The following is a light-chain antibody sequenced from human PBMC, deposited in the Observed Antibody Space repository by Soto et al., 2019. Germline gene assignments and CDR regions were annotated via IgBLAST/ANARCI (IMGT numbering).Light chain of an antibody. CDR2: EGS. Sequence: QSVLTQPASVSGSPGQSITISCTGTNSDVGSYDLVSWYQQHPGKAPEIMIYEGSKRPSGVSNRFSGSKSGNTASLTISGLQAEDEADYYCCSYAGSRTWVFGGGTKVTV. CDR3: CSYAGSRTWV. V-gene: IGLV2-23*01. CDR1: NSDVGSYDL. J-gene: IGLJ3*02.